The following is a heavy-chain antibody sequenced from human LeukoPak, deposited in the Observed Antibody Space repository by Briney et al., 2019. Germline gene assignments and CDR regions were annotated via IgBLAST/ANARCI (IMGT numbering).Heavy chain of an antibody. CDR2: IYHSGNT. J-gene: IGHJ4*02. Sequence: SGTLSLTCAVSGASISSGYWWSWVRQPPGKGLEWIGEIYHSGNTNHNPSLKSRVTISVDKSKSQFSLNLSSVTAADTAVYYCARGDTGVIRGIRFHYWGQGTLVTVSS. CDR1: GASISSGYW. CDR3: ARGDTGVIRGIRFHY. V-gene: IGHV4-4*02. D-gene: IGHD3-10*01.